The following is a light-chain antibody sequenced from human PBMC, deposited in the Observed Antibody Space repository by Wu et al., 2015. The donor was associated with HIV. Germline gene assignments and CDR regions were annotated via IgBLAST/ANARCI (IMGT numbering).Light chain of an antibody. CDR2: GAS. J-gene: IGKJ4*01. Sequence: DIVSTQSPGTLSLSPGERATLSCRASQSISSNSLAWYQQTPGQAPRLLIYGASGRAPGIPDRFTGSGFGTDFTLTISRLEPEDFVVYYCQQYGSSPQVTFGGGTKVEIK. V-gene: IGKV3-20*01. CDR1: QSISSNS. CDR3: QQYGSSPQVT.